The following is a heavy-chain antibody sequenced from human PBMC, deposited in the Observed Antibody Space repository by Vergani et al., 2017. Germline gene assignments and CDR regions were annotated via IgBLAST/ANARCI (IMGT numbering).Heavy chain of an antibody. V-gene: IGHV3-21*01. CDR1: GLTFSSYS. Sequence: EVQLVESGGGLVKPGGSLRLSCAASGLTFSSYSMNWVRQAPGKGLEWVSSISSSSSYIYYADSVKGRFTISRDNAKNSLYLQMNSLRAEDTAVYYCAKGQTITMVRGVIHPAFDYWGQGTLVTVSS. CDR2: ISSSSSYI. CDR3: AKGQTITMVRGVIHPAFDY. D-gene: IGHD3-10*01. J-gene: IGHJ4*02.